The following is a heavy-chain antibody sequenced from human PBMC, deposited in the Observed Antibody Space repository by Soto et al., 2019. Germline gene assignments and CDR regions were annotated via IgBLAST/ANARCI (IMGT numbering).Heavy chain of an antibody. D-gene: IGHD2-2*01. Sequence: GDSLKISCKGSGYSFTSYWISLVRQMPGKGLEWMGRIDPSDSYTNYSPSFQGHVTISADKSISTAYLQWSSLKASDTAMYYCASSPRGYCSSTSCRELGNYYGMDVWGQGTTVTVSS. V-gene: IGHV5-10-1*01. J-gene: IGHJ6*02. CDR2: IDPSDSYT. CDR3: ASSPRGYCSSTSCRELGNYYGMDV. CDR1: GYSFTSYW.